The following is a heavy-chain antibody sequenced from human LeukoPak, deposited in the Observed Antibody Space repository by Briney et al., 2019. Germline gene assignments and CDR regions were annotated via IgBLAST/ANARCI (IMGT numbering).Heavy chain of an antibody. V-gene: IGHV3-21*01. Sequence: GGSLRLSCAASGFTFSSYSMNWVRQAPGKGLEWVSSISSSSYIYYADSVKGRFTISRDNAKNSLYLQMNSLRAEDTAVYYCARDTQWLVKVLDYWGQGTLVTVSS. J-gene: IGHJ4*02. D-gene: IGHD6-19*01. CDR1: GFTFSSYS. CDR2: ISSSSYI. CDR3: ARDTQWLVKVLDY.